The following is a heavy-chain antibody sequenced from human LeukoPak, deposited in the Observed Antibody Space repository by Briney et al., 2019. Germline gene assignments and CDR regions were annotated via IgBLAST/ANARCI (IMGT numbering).Heavy chain of an antibody. CDR2: VSGASNYI. V-gene: IGHV3-21*01. J-gene: IGHJ4*02. Sequence: PGGSLRLSCAASGFTFGSFTMNWVRQAPGKGLEWVSSVSGASNYIYYADSVRGRFTVSRDNAKNSLYLQMNSLRAEDTALYYCARDEFYESVNFDLWGQGTLVTVSS. CDR1: GFTFGSFT. D-gene: IGHD2/OR15-2a*01. CDR3: ARDEFYESVNFDL.